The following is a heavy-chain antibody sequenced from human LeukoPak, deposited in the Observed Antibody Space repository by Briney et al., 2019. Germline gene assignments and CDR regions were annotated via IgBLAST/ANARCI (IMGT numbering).Heavy chain of an antibody. CDR2: ISSSSSYI. CDR3: ARGAGYCSSTSCYYFDY. Sequence: GGSLRLSCAASGFTFSSYSMNWVRQAPGKGLEWVSSISSSSSYIYYADAVKGRFTISRDNAKNSLYLQMNSLRAEDTAVYHCARGAGYCSSTSCYYFDYWGQGTLVTVSS. CDR1: GFTFSSYS. J-gene: IGHJ4*02. D-gene: IGHD2-2*01. V-gene: IGHV3-21*01.